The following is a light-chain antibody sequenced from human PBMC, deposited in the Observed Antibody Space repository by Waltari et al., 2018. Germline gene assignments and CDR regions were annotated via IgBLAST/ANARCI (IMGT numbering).Light chain of an antibody. J-gene: IGKJ4*01. CDR1: QGISDY. CDR3: QKYNSAPHT. CDR2: ATS. Sequence: DIQMTQSPSSLSASVGDRVTITCRASQGISDYLAWYQQKPGKIPRLLIYATSTLQSGVSSRFSGSGSGTDFTLTITSLQPEDVANYYCQKYNSAPHTFGGGPRWRSN. V-gene: IGKV1-27*01.